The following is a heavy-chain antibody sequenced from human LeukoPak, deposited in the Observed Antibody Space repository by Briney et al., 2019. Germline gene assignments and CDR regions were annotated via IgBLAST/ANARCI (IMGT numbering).Heavy chain of an antibody. CDR2: IYYSGST. CDR1: GGSISSYY. V-gene: IGHV4-59*08. Sequence: SETLSLTCTVSGGSISSYYWSWIRQPPGKGLEWIGYIYYSGSTNYNPSLKSRVIISVDTSKNQFSLKLSSVTAADTAVYYCARHSEGFVIDYWGQGTLVTVSS. J-gene: IGHJ4*02. CDR3: ARHSEGFVIDY. D-gene: IGHD2/OR15-2a*01.